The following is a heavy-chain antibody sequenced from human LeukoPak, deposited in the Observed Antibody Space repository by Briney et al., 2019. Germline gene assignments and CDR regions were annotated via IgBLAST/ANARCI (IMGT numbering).Heavy chain of an antibody. V-gene: IGHV4-61*01. Sequence: TLSLPCTGSGGSVSSGSYYWSWLGHPPGKGLEWIGYIYYSGSTNYNPSLKSRVTISVDTSKNQFSLKLRSVTAADTAVYYCARVPGGGTAANWGQGTMVTVSS. CDR3: ARVPGGGTAAN. J-gene: IGHJ3*01. CDR1: GGSVSSGSYY. CDR2: IYYSGST. D-gene: IGHD1-7*01.